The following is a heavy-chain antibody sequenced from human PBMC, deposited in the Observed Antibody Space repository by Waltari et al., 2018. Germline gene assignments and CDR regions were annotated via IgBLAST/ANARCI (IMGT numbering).Heavy chain of an antibody. V-gene: IGHV3-23*01. CDR3: ARDQAGPGFDP. D-gene: IGHD6-19*01. Sequence: EVQLLESGGGLVQPGGSLRLSCTASGLSFSTYGMTWVRQAPGKGLEWVSSISPNSISTYYADSVKGRFTISRDNSKSTVILQLSSLRSEDTAVYYCARDQAGPGFDPWGQGTLVTVSS. CDR1: GLSFSTYG. J-gene: IGHJ5*02. CDR2: ISPNSIST.